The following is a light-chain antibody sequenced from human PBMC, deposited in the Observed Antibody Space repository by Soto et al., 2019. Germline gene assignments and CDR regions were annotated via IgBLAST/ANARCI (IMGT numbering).Light chain of an antibody. Sequence: QSVLTQPPSASGTPGQRVTISCSTSSSNIGGNTVNWYQQVPGTAPKLLIYSYDQRPSGVPDRFSGSKSGTSASLAISGLPSEDEADYYCAALDASLNGYVFGTGTKVTVL. CDR1: SSNIGGNT. CDR2: SYD. V-gene: IGLV1-44*01. CDR3: AALDASLNGYV. J-gene: IGLJ1*01.